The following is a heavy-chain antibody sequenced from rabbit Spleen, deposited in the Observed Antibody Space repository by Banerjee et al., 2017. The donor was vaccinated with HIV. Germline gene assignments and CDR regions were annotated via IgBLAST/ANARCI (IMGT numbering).Heavy chain of an antibody. CDR1: GFDFSSYG. CDR2: MSGSSGVT. CDR3: ARDTGTSFSSYGMDL. D-gene: IGHD8-1*01. V-gene: IGHV1S45*01. Sequence: ELVESGGGLVQPGESLKLSCKASGFDFSSYGVSWVRQAPGKGLERSACMSGSSGVTAYASWAKGRVTMSKTSSTTVTLQMTSLTVADTATYFCARDTGTSFSSYGMDLWGQGTLVTVS. J-gene: IGHJ6*01.